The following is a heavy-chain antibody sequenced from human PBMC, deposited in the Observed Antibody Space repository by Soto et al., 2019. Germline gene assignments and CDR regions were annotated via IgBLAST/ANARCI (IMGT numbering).Heavy chain of an antibody. D-gene: IGHD2-2*02. V-gene: IGHV6-1*01. Sequence: PWQTLSFTCAIYGDSVSSHSAAWYWISQSPSRGLEWLGRTYYRSKWYNDYAVSVKSRITINPDTSKNQFSLQLTSVTPEDTAVYYCASDAHCRSTSCYTKDNYHDKDVWPQGSTLT. CDR1: GDSVSSHSAA. CDR3: ASDAHCRSTSCYTKDNYHDKDV. J-gene: IGHJ6*02. CDR2: TYYRSKWYN.